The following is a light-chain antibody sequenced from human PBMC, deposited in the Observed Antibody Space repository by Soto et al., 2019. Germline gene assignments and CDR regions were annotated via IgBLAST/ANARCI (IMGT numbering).Light chain of an antibody. V-gene: IGLV2-23*01. CDR2: EGT. CDR3: CSYAGGSTYV. CDR1: SSDVGTYNL. Sequence: QPVLTRPASVSGSPGQSITISCTGTSSDVGTYNLVSWYQQHPGKAPKLMIYEGTKRPSGVSNRFSGSKSGNTASLTISGLQAEDEADYYCCSYAGGSTYVFGPGTKLTVL. J-gene: IGLJ1*01.